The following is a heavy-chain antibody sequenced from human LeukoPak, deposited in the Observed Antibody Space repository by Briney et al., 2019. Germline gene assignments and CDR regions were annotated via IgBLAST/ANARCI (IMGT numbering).Heavy chain of an antibody. CDR1: GGSISGYY. V-gene: IGHV4-4*07. D-gene: IGHD4-17*01. CDR2: IYSSGST. J-gene: IGHJ4*02. Sequence: PSETLSLTCTVSGGSISGYYWSWIRQPAGKGLEWIGRIYSSGSTNYNPSLKSRVTMSLDTSKNQLSLKLTSVTAADTAVYYCARNPSTVTNFGFWGQGTLVTVSS. CDR3: ARNPSTVTNFGF.